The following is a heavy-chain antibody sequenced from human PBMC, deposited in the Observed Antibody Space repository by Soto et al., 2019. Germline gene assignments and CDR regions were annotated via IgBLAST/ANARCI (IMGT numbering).Heavy chain of an antibody. CDR1: GGSFSGYY. CDR3: VSQRTTVPTQAYSDY. Sequence: SETLSLACAVYGGSFSGYYWSWIRQPPGKGLEWIGEINHSGSTNYNPSLKSRVTISVDTSKNQFSLKLSSVTASDTAVYFCVSQRTTVPTQAYSDYWGPAALVTVSS. D-gene: IGHD4-17*01. J-gene: IGHJ4*02. CDR2: INHSGST. V-gene: IGHV4-34*01.